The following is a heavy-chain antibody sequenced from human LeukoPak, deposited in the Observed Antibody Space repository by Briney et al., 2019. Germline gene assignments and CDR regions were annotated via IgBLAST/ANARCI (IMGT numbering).Heavy chain of an antibody. V-gene: IGHV4-38-2*02. J-gene: IGHJ4*02. CDR2: IYHSGST. D-gene: IGHD5-18*01. Sequence: PSETLSLTCTVSGYSISSGYYWGWIRQPPGQGLEWIGCIYHSGSTYYNPSLKSRVTISVDTSKNQFSLKLSSVSAADTAVYYCARAVDTAMGHFDYWGQGTLVTVSS. CDR1: GYSISSGYY. CDR3: ARAVDTAMGHFDY.